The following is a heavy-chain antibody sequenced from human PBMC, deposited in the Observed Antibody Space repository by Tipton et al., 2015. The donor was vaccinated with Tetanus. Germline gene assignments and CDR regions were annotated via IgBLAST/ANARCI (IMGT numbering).Heavy chain of an antibody. CDR1: GGSISRGDYS. D-gene: IGHD3-9*01. J-gene: IGHJ5*02. CDR2: ISHSGST. Sequence: TLSLTCVVSGGSISRGDYSWSWIRQPPGKGLEWIGDISHSGSTYYNPSLKSRVTISVDTPKNQFSLRLTSVTAADTAVYYCARRLVQNLFDPWGQGTLVTVSS. CDR3: ARRLVQNLFDP. V-gene: IGHV4-30-2*01.